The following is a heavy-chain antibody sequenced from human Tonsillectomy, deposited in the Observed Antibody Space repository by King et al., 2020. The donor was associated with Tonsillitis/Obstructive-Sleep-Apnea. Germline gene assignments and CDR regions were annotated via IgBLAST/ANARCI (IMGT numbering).Heavy chain of an antibody. V-gene: IGHV4-34*01. J-gene: IGHJ5*02. CDR1: GGSFSGYY. Sequence: VQLQQWGAGLLKPSETLSLTCAVYGGSFSGYYWSWIRQPPGKGLEWIGEINHSGSTNYNPSLKSRVTISVDTSKNQFSLKLSSVTAADTAVYYCARGGGSGMGWFDPWGQGTLVTVSS. CDR2: INHSGST. CDR3: ARGGGSGMGWFDP. D-gene: IGHD3-3*01.